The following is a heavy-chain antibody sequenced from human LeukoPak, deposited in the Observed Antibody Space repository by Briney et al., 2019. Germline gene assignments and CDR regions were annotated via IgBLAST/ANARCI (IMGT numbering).Heavy chain of an antibody. D-gene: IGHD1-26*01. CDR3: ARGRGNSGSVDY. Sequence: PSETLSLTCTVSGGSISITNYYWGWIRQPPGKGLEWIGNIYYDASTYYNPSLKSRVTISVDTSKNQFSLKLSSVTAADTAVYYCARGRGNSGSVDYWGQGTLVTVSS. V-gene: IGHV4-39*07. J-gene: IGHJ4*02. CDR2: IYYDAST. CDR1: GGSISITNYY.